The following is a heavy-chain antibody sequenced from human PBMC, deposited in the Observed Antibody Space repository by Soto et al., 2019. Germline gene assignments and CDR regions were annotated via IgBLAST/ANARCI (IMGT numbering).Heavy chain of an antibody. CDR2: ISYDGSNK. D-gene: IGHD6-13*01. CDR3: AKGCGVPSSSSILCYYYYYGMDV. J-gene: IGHJ6*02. Sequence: ESGGGVVQPGRSLRLSCAASGFTFSSYGMHWVRQAPGKGLEWVAVISYDGSNKYYADSVKGRFTISRDNSKNTLYLQMNSLRAEDTAVYYCAKGCGVPSSSSILCYYYYYGMDVWGQGTTVTVSS. CDR1: GFTFSSYG. V-gene: IGHV3-30*18.